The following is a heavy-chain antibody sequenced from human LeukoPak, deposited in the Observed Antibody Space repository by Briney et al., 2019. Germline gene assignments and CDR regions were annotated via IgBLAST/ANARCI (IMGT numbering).Heavy chain of an antibody. Sequence: PGGALRLSCAASGFTFSRYSMNWVRQAPGKGLEWASSISSSSSYIYYADSVKGRFTISRDNAKNSLYLQMNSLRAEDTAVYYCASSSPNWFDPWGQGTLVTVSS. CDR2: ISSSSSYI. D-gene: IGHD2-2*01. J-gene: IGHJ5*02. CDR1: GFTFSRYS. CDR3: ASSSPNWFDP. V-gene: IGHV3-21*01.